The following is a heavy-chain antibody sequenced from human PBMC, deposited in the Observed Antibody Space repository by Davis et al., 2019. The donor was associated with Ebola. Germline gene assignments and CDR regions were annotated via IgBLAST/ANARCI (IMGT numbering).Heavy chain of an antibody. Sequence: ASVKVSCKASGYTFTSYGISWVRQAPGQGLEWMGWISAYNGNTNYAQKLQGRVTMTTDTSTSTAYMELRSLRSDDTAVYYCARGRLRFLEWLPYYGMDVWGQGTTVTVSS. CDR3: ARGRLRFLEWLPYYGMDV. V-gene: IGHV1-18*01. CDR2: ISAYNGNT. D-gene: IGHD3-3*01. CDR1: GYTFTSYG. J-gene: IGHJ6*02.